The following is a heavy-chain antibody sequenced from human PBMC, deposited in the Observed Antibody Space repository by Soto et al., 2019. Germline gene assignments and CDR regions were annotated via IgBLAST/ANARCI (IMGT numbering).Heavy chain of an antibody. CDR1: GGTFSSYA. V-gene: IGHV1-69*13. CDR3: ARGTSTVAEYFQH. D-gene: IGHD1-7*01. Sequence: EAAVKVSCNASGGTFSSYAISWVRQAPGQGLEWMGGIIPIFGTANYAQKFQGRVTITADESTSTAYMELSSLRSEDTAVYYCARGTSTVAEYFQHWGQGTLVTSPQ. J-gene: IGHJ1*01. CDR2: IIPIFGTA.